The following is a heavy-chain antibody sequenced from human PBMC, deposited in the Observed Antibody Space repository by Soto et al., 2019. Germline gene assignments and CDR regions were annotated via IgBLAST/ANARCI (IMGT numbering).Heavy chain of an antibody. J-gene: IGHJ5*02. V-gene: IGHV4-39*01. D-gene: IGHD3-16*01. CDR1: GGSISSSSYY. Sequence: PSQTLSLTCTVSGGSISSSSYYWGWIRQPPGKGLEWIGSIYYSGSTYYNPSLKSRVTISVDTSKNQFALKLSSVTAADTAVYYCARHPGGVAPPRGFDPWSQGTLVTVSS. CDR3: ARHPGGVAPPRGFDP. CDR2: IYYSGST.